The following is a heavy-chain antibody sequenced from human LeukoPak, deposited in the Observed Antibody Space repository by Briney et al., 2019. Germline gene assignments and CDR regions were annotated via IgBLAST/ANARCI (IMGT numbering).Heavy chain of an antibody. Sequence: GASVKVSCKASGYTFTGYYMHWVRQAPGQGLEWMGWINPNSGGTNYTQKFQGRVTMTRDTSISTAYMELSRLRSDDTAVYYCARDLGTDGWFDPWGQGTLVTVSS. V-gene: IGHV1-2*02. J-gene: IGHJ5*02. D-gene: IGHD3-10*01. CDR3: ARDLGTDGWFDP. CDR1: GYTFTGYY. CDR2: INPNSGGT.